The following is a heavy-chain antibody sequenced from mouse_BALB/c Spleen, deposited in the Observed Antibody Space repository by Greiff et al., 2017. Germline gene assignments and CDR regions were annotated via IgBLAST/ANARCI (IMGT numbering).Heavy chain of an antibody. J-gene: IGHJ2*01. CDR3: ARQGYGSSYVEYLDY. CDR1: GFTFSSYG. D-gene: IGHD1-1*01. CDR2: ISSGGSYT. Sequence: EVKLVESGGDLVKPGGSLKLSCAASGFTFSSYGMSWVRQTPDKRLEWVATISSGGSYTYYPDSVKGRFTISRDNAKTTLYLQMSSLKSEDTAMYYCARQGYGSSYVEYLDYWGQGTTRTVSS. V-gene: IGHV5-6*01.